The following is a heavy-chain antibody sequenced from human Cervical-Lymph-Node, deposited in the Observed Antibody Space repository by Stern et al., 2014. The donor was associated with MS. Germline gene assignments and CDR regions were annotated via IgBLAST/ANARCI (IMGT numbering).Heavy chain of an antibody. Sequence: QVQLVQSGAEVKKPGASMTISCKTSGCNFIDHAIHWVRQAPGQRLEWMGWINVGPGTTKYAQKFQGRVSFTRDKAASAAYMDLSSLSPDDTAVYYCARQPDYSDFLDFWGQGTLVTVSS. CDR3: ARQPDYSDFLDF. V-gene: IGHV1-3*01. J-gene: IGHJ4*02. CDR1: GCNFIDHA. D-gene: IGHD4-11*01. CDR2: INVGPGTT.